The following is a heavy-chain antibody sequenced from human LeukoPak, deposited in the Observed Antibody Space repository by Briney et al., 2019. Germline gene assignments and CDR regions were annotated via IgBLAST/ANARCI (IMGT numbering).Heavy chain of an antibody. Sequence: GGSLRLSCAASGITFSSDAMSWVRQAPGKGLEWVSSISSTGGTTYYADSVKGRFTISRDNSKNTLYLQMNSLRAEDTAIYYCAKNGDRGTYCTGGTCYPYFYYYMDVWGKGTTVTI. V-gene: IGHV3-23*01. CDR2: ISSTGGTT. J-gene: IGHJ6*03. CDR3: AKNGDRGTYCTGGTCYPYFYYYMDV. D-gene: IGHD2-15*01. CDR1: GITFSSDA.